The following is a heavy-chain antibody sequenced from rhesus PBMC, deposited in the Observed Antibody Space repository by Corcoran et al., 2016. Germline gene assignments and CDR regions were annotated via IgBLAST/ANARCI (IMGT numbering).Heavy chain of an antibody. CDR1: GASISSYW. D-gene: IGHD3-16*01. V-gene: IGHV4-80*01. J-gene: IGHJ5-1*01. CDR2: INGNSGST. CDR3: ATFDIVVVITIRFDV. Sequence: QVQLQESGPGLVKPSETLSLTCTVSGASISSYWWSWIRQPPGKGLEWIGEINGNSGSTNYNPSLKSRVTISRDTSKNQFSLKLSSVTAADTAVYYCATFDIVVVITIRFDVWGPGVLVTVSS.